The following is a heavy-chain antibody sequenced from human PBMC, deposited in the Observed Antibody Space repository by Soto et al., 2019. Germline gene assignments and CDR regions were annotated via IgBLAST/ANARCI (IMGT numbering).Heavy chain of an antibody. Sequence: QVQLVESGGGGVQPGRSLRLSCAASGFTCSSYGMHWVRQAPGKGLELVAVIWYDGSHKSYADAVKGRFTISRDNSKNTLYLQLHSLRAEDTAVYYCARDYYGEYVGWFDPWGQGTLVTVSS. CDR3: ARDYYGEYVGWFDP. D-gene: IGHD4-17*01. CDR2: IWYDGSHK. J-gene: IGHJ5*02. V-gene: IGHV3-33*01. CDR1: GFTCSSYG.